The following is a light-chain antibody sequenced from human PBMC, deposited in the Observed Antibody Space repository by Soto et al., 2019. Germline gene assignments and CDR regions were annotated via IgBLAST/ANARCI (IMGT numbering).Light chain of an antibody. CDR3: QQYNNWPRT. V-gene: IGKV3-15*01. J-gene: IGKJ2*01. CDR2: GAS. CDR1: QSVSSN. Sequence: EIVMTQSPATLSVSPGERATVSCRASQSVSSNLAWYQQKPGQAPRLLIYGASTRATGIPARFSGSGSGTELTLPLGSRQSQGFAVYYCQQYNNWPRTFGQGTKLEI.